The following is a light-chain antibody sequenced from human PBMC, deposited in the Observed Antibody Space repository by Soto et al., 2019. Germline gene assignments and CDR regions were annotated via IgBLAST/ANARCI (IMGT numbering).Light chain of an antibody. CDR1: SSDLGSYDY. CDR3: SSYTSSSTWV. Sequence: QSVLTQPASVSGSPGQSITISCTGTSSDLGSYDYVSWYQQHPGKAPKLMVYDDNNRPSGVSNRFSGSKYGTTASLTISGLQAEDDADYYCSSYTSSSTWVFGGGTELTVL. V-gene: IGLV2-14*03. CDR2: DDN. J-gene: IGLJ3*02.